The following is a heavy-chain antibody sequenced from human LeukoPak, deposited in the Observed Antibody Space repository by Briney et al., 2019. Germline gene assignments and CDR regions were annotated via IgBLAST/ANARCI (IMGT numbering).Heavy chain of an antibody. CDR1: GGSFSGYY. V-gene: IGHV4-34*01. CDR2: INHSGST. Sequence: PSETLSLTCAVYGGSFSGYYWSWIRQPPGKGLEWIGEINHSGSTYYNPSLKSRVTISVDTSKNQFSLKLSSVTAADTAVYYCARVGYSLFDYWGQGTLVTVSS. J-gene: IGHJ4*02. D-gene: IGHD6-13*01. CDR3: ARVGYSLFDY.